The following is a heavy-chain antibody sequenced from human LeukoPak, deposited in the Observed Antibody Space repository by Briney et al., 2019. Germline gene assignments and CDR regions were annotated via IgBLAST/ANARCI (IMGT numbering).Heavy chain of an antibody. CDR2: ISGSGGST. CDR3: AKGAIKLLWFGELSPFDY. V-gene: IGHV3-23*01. Sequence: QPGGSLRLSCAASGFTFSSYAMSWVRQAPGKGLEWVSAISGSGGSTYYADSVKGRFTISRDNSKNTLYLRMNSLRAEDTAVYYCAKGAIKLLWFGELSPFDYWGQGTLVTVSS. D-gene: IGHD3-10*01. CDR1: GFTFSSYA. J-gene: IGHJ4*02.